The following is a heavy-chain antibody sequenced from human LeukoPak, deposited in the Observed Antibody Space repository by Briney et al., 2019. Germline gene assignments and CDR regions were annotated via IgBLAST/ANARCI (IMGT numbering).Heavy chain of an antibody. J-gene: IGHJ3*02. CDR1: GFTISSYE. Sequence: GGSLRLSCAASGFTISSYEMNWVRQAPGKGLEWVSYISSSGSTIYYADSVKGRFTISRDNAKNPLYLQMNSLRSGDTAVYYCASRRSGWVNAFDIWGQGTMVTVSS. D-gene: IGHD3-22*01. V-gene: IGHV3-48*03. CDR2: ISSSGSTI. CDR3: ASRRSGWVNAFDI.